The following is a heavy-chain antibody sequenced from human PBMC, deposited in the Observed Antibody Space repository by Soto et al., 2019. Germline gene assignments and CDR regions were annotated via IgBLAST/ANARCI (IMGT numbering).Heavy chain of an antibody. Sequence: GESLKISCKGSGYSFNSYWIGWVRQMPGKGLEWMGIIYPGDSDTRYSPSFQGQVTISGDKSISTAYLQWSSLKASDTAMYYCAVRLHYDAFDIWGQGTMVTVSS. V-gene: IGHV5-51*01. D-gene: IGHD4-4*01. J-gene: IGHJ3*02. CDR3: AVRLHYDAFDI. CDR1: GYSFNSYW. CDR2: IYPGDSDT.